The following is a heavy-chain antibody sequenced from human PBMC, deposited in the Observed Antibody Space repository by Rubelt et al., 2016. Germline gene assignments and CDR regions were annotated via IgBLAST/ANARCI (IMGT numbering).Heavy chain of an antibody. CDR2: ISAYNGNT. D-gene: IGHD5-24*01. V-gene: IGHV1-18*01. CDR3: ARRDGYNWDDAFDI. CDR1: GYTFTSYG. Sequence: QVQLVQSGAEVKKPGASVKVSCKASGYTFTSYGISWVRQAPGQGLEWMGWISAYNGNTNYAQKLQGRVTMTTEPATSTAYMELRSLRSDDTAVYYCARRDGYNWDDAFDIWGQGTMVTVSS. J-gene: IGHJ3*02.